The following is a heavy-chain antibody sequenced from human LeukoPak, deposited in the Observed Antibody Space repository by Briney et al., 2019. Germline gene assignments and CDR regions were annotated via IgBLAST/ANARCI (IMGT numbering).Heavy chain of an antibody. D-gene: IGHD5-24*01. V-gene: IGHV3-64D*06. Sequence: GGSLRLSCSASGFTFSMSAMHWVRQAPGKGLQYVSVISGNGVSTSYADSVKGRFTISRDNSKNTVYLQMSSLRAEDTAVYYCVGDGSDGYNRYFHHWGQGTLVTVSS. CDR1: GFTFSMSA. J-gene: IGHJ1*01. CDR2: ISGNGVST. CDR3: VGDGSDGYNRYFHH.